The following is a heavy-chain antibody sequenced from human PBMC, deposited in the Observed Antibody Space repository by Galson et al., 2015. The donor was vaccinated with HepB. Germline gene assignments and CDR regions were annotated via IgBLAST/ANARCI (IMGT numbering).Heavy chain of an antibody. Sequence: SLRLSCAASGFTFSQAWMNWVRQAPGKGLEWVGRIKSISAGGTADYAAPVKGRFTISRDDSKNTLFLQMNSLKTEDTTVYYCTTDYNTAATGSSHAWFYFDFWGQGALVTVSS. CDR2: IKSISAGGTA. V-gene: IGHV3-15*07. J-gene: IGHJ4*02. CDR3: TTDYNTAATGSSHAWFYFDF. D-gene: IGHD6-13*01. CDR1: GFTFSQAW.